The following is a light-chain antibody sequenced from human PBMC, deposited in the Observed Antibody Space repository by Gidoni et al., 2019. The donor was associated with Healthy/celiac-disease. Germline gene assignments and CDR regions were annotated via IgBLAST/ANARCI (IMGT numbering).Light chain of an antibody. Sequence: DIQLTESPSSLSTSLGDRDTITCQASQDISNYLYWYEQKPRIAPKLLIYDASNLETGVPSRFSGSRSGSDFTFAISSLQPEDIATYYYQRYVNLPLTFGEGTKVEIK. CDR1: QDISNY. CDR2: DAS. J-gene: IGKJ4*01. V-gene: IGKV1-33*01. CDR3: QRYVNLPLT.